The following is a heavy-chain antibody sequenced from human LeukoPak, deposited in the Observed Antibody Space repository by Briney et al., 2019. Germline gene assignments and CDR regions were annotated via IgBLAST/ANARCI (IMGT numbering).Heavy chain of an antibody. CDR3: ARTEMTTVTPIGY. D-gene: IGHD4-17*01. CDR1: GGTFSSYA. Sequence: ASVKVSCKASGGTFSSYAISWVRQAPGQRLEWMGRIIPIFGIANYAQKFQGRVTITADKSTSTAYMELSSLRSEDTAVYYCARTEMTTVTPIGYWGQGTLVSVSS. V-gene: IGHV1-69*04. J-gene: IGHJ4*02. CDR2: IIPIFGIA.